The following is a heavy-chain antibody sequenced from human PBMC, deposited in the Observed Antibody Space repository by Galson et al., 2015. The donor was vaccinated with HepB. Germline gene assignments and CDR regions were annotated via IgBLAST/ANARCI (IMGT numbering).Heavy chain of an antibody. J-gene: IGHJ4*02. CDR2: IYPGDSDT. D-gene: IGHD4-17*01. CDR3: ARRGDYDDYSEY. Sequence: SGAEVKQPGESLKISCKGSGYRFTNHWIGWVRQMPGKGLEWMGTIYPGDSDTKYSPSFQGQVTISADKSTSTAHLQWSSLRTSDTAMYYCARRGDYDDYSEYWGQGTLVTVSS. CDR1: GYRFTNHW. V-gene: IGHV5-51*01.